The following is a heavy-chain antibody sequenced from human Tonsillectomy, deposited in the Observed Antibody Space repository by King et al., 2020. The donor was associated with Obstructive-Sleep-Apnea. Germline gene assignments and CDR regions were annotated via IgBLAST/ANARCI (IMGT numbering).Heavy chain of an antibody. CDR2: LDWDDEK. J-gene: IGHJ5*02. D-gene: IGHD1-14*01. Sequence: VTLKESGPALVRPTQTLTLTCTFSGFSLTTNGMCVSWIRQPPGKALECLARLDWDDEKYYSPSLKTRLTISKDTSKNQVVLTMTNMDPVDTATYYCVRTLREPPSNWFDPWGQGTLVTVSA. CDR1: GFSLTTNGMC. V-gene: IGHV2-70*11. CDR3: VRTLREPPSNWFDP.